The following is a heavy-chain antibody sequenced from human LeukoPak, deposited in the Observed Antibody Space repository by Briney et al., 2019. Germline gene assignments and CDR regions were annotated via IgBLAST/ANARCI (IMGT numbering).Heavy chain of an antibody. V-gene: IGHV3-30-3*01. CDR2: VSYDEINE. CDR1: GFIFSSYA. Sequence: GGSLRLSCAASGFIFSSYAMHWVRQAPGRGLEWVAVVSYDEINEYYADSVKGRFTISRDNSKNTLYLQMNSLRAEDTAVYYCARETGSAVGSTDFDYWGQGTLVTVS. D-gene: IGHD4-17*01. J-gene: IGHJ4*02. CDR3: ARETGSAVGSTDFDY.